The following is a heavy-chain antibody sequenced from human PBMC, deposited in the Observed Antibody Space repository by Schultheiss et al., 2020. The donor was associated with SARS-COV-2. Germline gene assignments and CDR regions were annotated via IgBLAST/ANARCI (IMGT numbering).Heavy chain of an antibody. Sequence: SETLSLTCTVSGGSISSGGYYWSWIRQHPGKGLEWIGYIYYSGSTYYNPSLKSRVTISVDTSKNQFSLKLSSVTAADTAVYYCARLKSQGNRFDPWGQGTLVTVSS. J-gene: IGHJ5*02. CDR2: IYYSGST. CDR3: ARLKSQGNRFDP. CDR1: GGSISSGGYY. V-gene: IGHV4-31*03.